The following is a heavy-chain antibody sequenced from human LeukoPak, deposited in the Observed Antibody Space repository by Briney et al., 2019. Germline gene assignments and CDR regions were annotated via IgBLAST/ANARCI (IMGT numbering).Heavy chain of an antibody. Sequence: GGSLRLSCAASGFTFSSYSMNWVRQAPGKGLEWVANIKLDGSEKYYVNSVKGRFTISRDNAKNSLYLQMNSLRAEDTAVCYCARAPIGRAYAFDIWGQGTMVAVSS. CDR1: GFTFSSYS. D-gene: IGHD1-26*01. CDR3: ARAPIGRAYAFDI. CDR2: IKLDGSEK. V-gene: IGHV3-7*01. J-gene: IGHJ3*02.